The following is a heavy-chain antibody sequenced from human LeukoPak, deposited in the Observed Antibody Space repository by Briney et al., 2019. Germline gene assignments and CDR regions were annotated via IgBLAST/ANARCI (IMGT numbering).Heavy chain of an antibody. D-gene: IGHD3-10*01. J-gene: IGHJ4*02. V-gene: IGHV4-38-2*01. CDR1: GYSISSGYY. CDR3: ARHLIMVQDY. Sequence: PSETLSLTCAVSGYSISSGYYWGWIRQPPGKGLEWIGSIYHSGSTYYNPPLKSRVTISVDTSKNQFSLKLSSVTAADTAVYYCARHLIMVQDYWGQGTLVTVSS. CDR2: IYHSGST.